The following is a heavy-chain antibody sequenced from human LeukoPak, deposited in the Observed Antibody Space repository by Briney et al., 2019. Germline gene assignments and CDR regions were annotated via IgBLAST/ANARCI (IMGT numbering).Heavy chain of an antibody. D-gene: IGHD5/OR15-5a*01. Sequence: SRRLSCAASGFSVSSYRMIWVRQPPRKWLEWGSSISSSNRSTYYTDRVKGRFTITRHNAKNSLYLEMSRLRAEDTAVYYWARGVRWFDLWGQGTLVTVSS. V-gene: IGHV3-21*01. J-gene: IGHJ5*02. CDR3: ARGVRWFDL. CDR2: ISSSNRST. CDR1: GFSVSSYR.